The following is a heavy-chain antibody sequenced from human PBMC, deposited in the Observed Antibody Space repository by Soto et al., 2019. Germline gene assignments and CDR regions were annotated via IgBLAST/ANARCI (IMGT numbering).Heavy chain of an antibody. Sequence: SLRLSCAASGFTFSAYEMNWVRQAPGKGLEWVSYISSSGSTIYYTDSVKGRFTISRDNAKNSLFLQMNSLRVEDTAFYYCARSPFLECNWAQGTMVTVSS. D-gene: IGHD3-3*02. J-gene: IGHJ4*02. V-gene: IGHV3-48*03. CDR3: ARSPFLECN. CDR2: ISSSGSTI. CDR1: GFTFSAYE.